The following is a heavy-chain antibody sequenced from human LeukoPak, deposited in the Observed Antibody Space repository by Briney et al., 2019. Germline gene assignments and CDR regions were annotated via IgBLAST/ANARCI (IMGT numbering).Heavy chain of an antibody. CDR3: ARIPLRSEDY. CDR1: GGSISSYY. V-gene: IGHV4-59*12. J-gene: IGHJ4*02. CDR2: IYYSGST. Sequence: PSETLSLTCTVSGGSISSYYWSWIRQPPGKGLEWIGYIYYSGSTNYNPSLKSRVTISVDTSKNQFSLKLSSVTAADTAVYYCARIPLRSEDYWGQGTLVTVSS.